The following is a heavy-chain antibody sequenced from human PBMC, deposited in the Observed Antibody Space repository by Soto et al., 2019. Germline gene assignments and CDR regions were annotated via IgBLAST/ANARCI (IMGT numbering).Heavy chain of an antibody. V-gene: IGHV3-74*01. Sequence: EVQLVESGGGLVQPGESLTLSCAASGFTFSSYWMHWVRQAPGKGLVWVSRIKSDGSGTYYADSVKGRLTFSRDNAKNXXDPQKNMLRVEGTSEYFCAKGDGDRYDGNGYLGRHWGQGTLVTVSS. J-gene: IGHJ4*02. CDR3: AKGDGDRYDGNGYLGRH. CDR2: IKSDGSGT. D-gene: IGHD3-22*01. CDR1: GFTFSSYW.